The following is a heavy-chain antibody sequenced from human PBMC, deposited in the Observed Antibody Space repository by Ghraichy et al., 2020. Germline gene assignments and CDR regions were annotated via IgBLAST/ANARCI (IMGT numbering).Heavy chain of an antibody. J-gene: IGHJ4*02. Sequence: GESLNISCAASGFTFDDYAMHWVRQAPGKGLEWVSLISWDGGSTYYADSVKGRFTISRDNSKNSLYLQMNSLRAEDTALYYCAKGPHYYDSSGYLPFDYWGQGTLVTVSS. CDR2: ISWDGGST. D-gene: IGHD3-22*01. CDR3: AKGPHYYDSSGYLPFDY. V-gene: IGHV3-43D*04. CDR1: GFTFDDYA.